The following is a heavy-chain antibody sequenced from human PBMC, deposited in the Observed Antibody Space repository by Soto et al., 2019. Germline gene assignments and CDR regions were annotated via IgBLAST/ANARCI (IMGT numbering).Heavy chain of an antibody. J-gene: IGHJ2*01. CDR3: ARRVDRDWYFDL. D-gene: IGHD2-15*01. CDR1: GGSISSSDW. V-gene: IGHV4-4*02. Sequence: QVHLQTSGPGLVKPSGTLSLTCAVSGGSISSSDWWSWVRQPPGKGLEWIGDIYHSGSTNYNPSLKSRVTISVDKSKNQFSLKLSSVTAADTAVYYCARRVDRDWYFDLWGRGTPVTVSS. CDR2: IYHSGST.